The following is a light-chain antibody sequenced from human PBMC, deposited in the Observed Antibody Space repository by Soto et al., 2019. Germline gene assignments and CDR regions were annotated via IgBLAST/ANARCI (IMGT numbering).Light chain of an antibody. CDR2: GAS. Sequence: EIVMTQSPATLSVSPGERATLSCRASQSIVNNLAWYQQKPGQGPRLLIYGASSRATGLPARFSGSGSGTAFTLTLSSLQSEDFAIYYCQQYNDWPLTFGGGTNVEIK. V-gene: IGKV3-15*01. J-gene: IGKJ4*01. CDR3: QQYNDWPLT. CDR1: QSIVNN.